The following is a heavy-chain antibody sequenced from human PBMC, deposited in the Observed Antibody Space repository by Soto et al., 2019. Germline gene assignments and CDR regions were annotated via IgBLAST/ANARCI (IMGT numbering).Heavy chain of an antibody. Sequence: SETLSLTCTVSGGSISSYYWSWIRQPPGKELEWIGYIYYTGSTNYNPSLKSRLTISVDTSKNHFSLTLNSVTAADTAVYYCAKSRGSGYSYYFDCWGQGTLVTVSS. CDR3: AKSRGSGYSYYFDC. V-gene: IGHV4-59*12. J-gene: IGHJ4*02. D-gene: IGHD3-3*01. CDR2: IYYTGST. CDR1: GGSISSYY.